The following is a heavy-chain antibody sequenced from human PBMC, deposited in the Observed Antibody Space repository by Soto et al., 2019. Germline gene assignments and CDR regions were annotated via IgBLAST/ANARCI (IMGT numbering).Heavy chain of an antibody. CDR1: GFTFSSYG. J-gene: IGHJ4*02. V-gene: IGHV3-30*18. CDR2: ISYDGSNK. D-gene: IGHD4-17*01. CDR3: AKDLSTPVTASGDY. Sequence: QVQLVESGGGVVQPGRSLRLSCAASGFTFSSYGMHWVRQAPGKGLEWVAVISYDGSNKYYADSVKGRFTISRDNSKNSLNLQMNSRGAEYTAVYYCAKDLSTPVTASGDYWGQGALVTVSS.